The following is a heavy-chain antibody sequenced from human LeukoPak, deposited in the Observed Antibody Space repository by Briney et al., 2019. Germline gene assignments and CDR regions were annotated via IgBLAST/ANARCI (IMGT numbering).Heavy chain of an antibody. D-gene: IGHD1-1*01. Sequence: PGGSLRLSCAASGFTFSSYGMHWVRQAPGKGLEWVAVIWYDGSNKYYADSVKGRFTISRDNSKNRLYLQMYTLRAEDSAVYYCARDGQTIETDYYYGMDVWGQGTTVTVSS. V-gene: IGHV3-33*01. CDR3: ARDGQTIETDYYYGMDV. J-gene: IGHJ6*02. CDR2: IWYDGSNK. CDR1: GFTFSSYG.